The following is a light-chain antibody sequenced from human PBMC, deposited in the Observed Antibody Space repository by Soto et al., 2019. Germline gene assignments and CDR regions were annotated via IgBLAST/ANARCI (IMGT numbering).Light chain of an antibody. CDR2: DAS. CDR1: QSISSW. J-gene: IGKJ1*01. CDR3: QQYGSSGT. Sequence: DIQMTQSPSTLSASVGDRVTITCRASQSISSWLAWYQQKPGKAPKLLIYDASSLESGVPSRFSGRGSGTDFTLTISRLEPEDFAVYYCQQYGSSGTFGQGTKVDIK. V-gene: IGKV1-5*01.